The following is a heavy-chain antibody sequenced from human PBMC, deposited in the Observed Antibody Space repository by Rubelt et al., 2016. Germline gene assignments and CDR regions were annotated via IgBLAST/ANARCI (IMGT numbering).Heavy chain of an antibody. J-gene: IGHJ5*02. V-gene: IGHV3-11*04. CDR3: ARVVVAARYRFDP. CDR2: ISSSGSTI. D-gene: IGHD2-15*01. Sequence: IRQAPGKGLEWVSYISSSGSTIYYADSVKGRFTISRDNAKNSLYLQMNSLRAEDTAVYYCARVVVAARYRFDPWGQGTLVTVSS.